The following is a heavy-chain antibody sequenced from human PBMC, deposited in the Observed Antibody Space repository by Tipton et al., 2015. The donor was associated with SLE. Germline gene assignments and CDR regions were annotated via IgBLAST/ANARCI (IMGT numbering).Heavy chain of an antibody. J-gene: IGHJ5*02. Sequence: QVQLVQSGAEVKKPGSSVKVSCKASGVTLSNNGISWVRQVPGEGLEWMGGIIPIFGTSGYAQQFQGRVSISTDESTNTAYMELSSLRPDDTARYYCARGGLPAAQNWFDPWGQGTLVTVSS. CDR2: IIPIFGTS. CDR3: ARGGLPAAQNWFDP. D-gene: IGHD2-2*01. CDR1: GVTLSNNG. V-gene: IGHV1-69*01.